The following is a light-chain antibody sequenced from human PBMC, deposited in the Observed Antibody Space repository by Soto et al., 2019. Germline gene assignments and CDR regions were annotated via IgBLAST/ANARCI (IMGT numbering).Light chain of an antibody. V-gene: IGKV2-30*01. Sequence: DAVMTQSPLFLSVTLGQSASIFCGSSQCLLYKDDNTYLHWFQQRPGQSPSRRIYRVSIRDSGVPDRFSGGGAGTDFKLEISRAEAEDVGVYLCMQGTRCPYTVGQGTRLEI. CDR2: RVS. J-gene: IGKJ2*01. CDR1: QCLLYKDDNTY. CDR3: MQGTRCPYT.